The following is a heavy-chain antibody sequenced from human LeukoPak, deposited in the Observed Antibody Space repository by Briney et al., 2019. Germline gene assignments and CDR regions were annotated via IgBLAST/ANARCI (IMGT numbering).Heavy chain of an antibody. CDR3: VREVPGIMVAFDL. CDR2: INKEGSDQ. Sequence: PGGSLRLSCAASGFTFTVYWMSWVRQAPGKGLEWLANINKEGSDQYYVDSVKGRFTISRDNAQNSIYLQVNSLRADDTAVYYCVREVPGIMVAFDLWGQGTMPSVSS. D-gene: IGHD2-2*01. V-gene: IGHV3-7*04. CDR1: GFTFTVYW. J-gene: IGHJ3*01.